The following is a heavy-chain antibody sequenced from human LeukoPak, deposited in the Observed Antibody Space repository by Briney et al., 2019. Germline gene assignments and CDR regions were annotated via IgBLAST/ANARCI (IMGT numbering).Heavy chain of an antibody. Sequence: GGSLRLSCAASRFTFSSYAMSWVRQAPGKGLEWVSSISGSGGSTYYADSVKGRFTISRDNSKNTLYLQMNSLRAEDTAVYYCAKGYYYDSSGYPITFDYWGQGTLVTVSS. CDR2: ISGSGGST. CDR3: AKGYYYDSSGYPITFDY. V-gene: IGHV3-23*01. J-gene: IGHJ4*02. CDR1: RFTFSSYA. D-gene: IGHD3-22*01.